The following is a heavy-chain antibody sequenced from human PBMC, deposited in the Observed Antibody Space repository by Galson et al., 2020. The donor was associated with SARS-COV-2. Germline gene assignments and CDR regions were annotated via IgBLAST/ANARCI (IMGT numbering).Heavy chain of an antibody. D-gene: IGHD3-10*01. CDR2: VDQSGST. J-gene: IGHJ5*02. V-gene: IGHV4-34*01. CDR1: GGSFSGFY. CDR3: ARGSSFYRSGNPYSRRISFRWFDP. Sequence: SQASETLSLSCAVYGGSFSGFYWSFIRQPPGEGLEWVGEVDQSGSTNYNPSLKSRVTISVDTSNNHFSLKLRSVTAADTAVYYCARGSSFYRSGNPYSRRISFRWFDPWGQGTLVTVSS.